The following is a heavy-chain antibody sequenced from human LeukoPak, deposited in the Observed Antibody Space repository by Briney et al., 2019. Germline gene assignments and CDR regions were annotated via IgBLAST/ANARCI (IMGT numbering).Heavy chain of an antibody. J-gene: IGHJ4*02. CDR1: GFTFSSYG. CDR3: ARDLISVSVAGTSPQFDY. CDR2: ISYDGSNK. V-gene: IGHV3-30*03. D-gene: IGHD6-19*01. Sequence: GGSLRLSCAASGFTFSSYGMHWVRQAPGKGLEWVAVISYDGSNKYYADSVKGRFTISRDNSKNTLYLQMNSLRAEDTAVYYCARDLISVSVAGTSPQFDYWGQGTLVTVSS.